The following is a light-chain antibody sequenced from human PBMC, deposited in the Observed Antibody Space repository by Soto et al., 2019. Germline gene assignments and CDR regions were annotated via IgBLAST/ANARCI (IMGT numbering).Light chain of an antibody. Sequence: IQLTQSPSTLSASVGERFTITCRASQTVNTWLAWYQHKPGKAPKLLIYDASVLETGVPSRFSGFSSGTEFTLTISSLQPDDFATYFCQQYNSYSPEGLTFGGGTKVDIK. CDR3: QQYNSYSPEGLT. CDR2: DAS. J-gene: IGKJ4*01. CDR1: QTVNTW. V-gene: IGKV1-5*01.